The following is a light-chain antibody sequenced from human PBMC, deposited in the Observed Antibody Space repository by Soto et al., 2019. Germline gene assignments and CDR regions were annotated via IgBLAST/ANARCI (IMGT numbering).Light chain of an antibody. CDR1: QSVSSN. J-gene: IGKJ5*01. Sequence: GKRVDLSCRASQSVSSNLAWYQQKPGQAPRLLIYGASTRATGIPARFSGRESAAYVIRIMTRHYREAVVAYYGQPRGGSRWMFGEGTRLEI. CDR2: GAS. CDR3: QPRGGSRWM. V-gene: IGKV3-20*01.